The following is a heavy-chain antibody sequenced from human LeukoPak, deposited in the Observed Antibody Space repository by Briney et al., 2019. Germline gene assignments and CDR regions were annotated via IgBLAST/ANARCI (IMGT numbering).Heavy chain of an antibody. V-gene: IGHV3-23*01. D-gene: IGHD3-10*01. Sequence: PGGSLRRSCAASGFTFSSYAMSLVRLSPGKGPQSAEAIPGSGGSTYYTDSVKGRFTISRDNSKNKLYLQMNRLRAEDTAVYYCAKVPKPVWFGESTLDYWGQGTLVTVSS. J-gene: IGHJ4*02. CDR1: GFTFSSYA. CDR3: AKVPKPVWFGESTLDY. CDR2: IPGSGGST.